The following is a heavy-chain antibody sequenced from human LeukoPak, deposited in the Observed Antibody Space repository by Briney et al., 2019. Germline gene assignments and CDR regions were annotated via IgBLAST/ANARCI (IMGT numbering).Heavy chain of an antibody. CDR3: ARDPYSQY. CDR2: INAGGGST. J-gene: IGHJ1*01. Sequence: ASVKLSCKACGYTFTSYYIHWVRQAPGQGLEWMGVINAGGGSTSYAQRFQGRVTMTRDTSTSTVYMELSSLRSEDTAVYYCARDPYSQYWGQGTLVTVSS. V-gene: IGHV1-46*01. CDR1: GYTFTSYY.